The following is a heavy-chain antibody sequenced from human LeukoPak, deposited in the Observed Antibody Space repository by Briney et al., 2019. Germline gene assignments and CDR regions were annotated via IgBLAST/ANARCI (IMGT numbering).Heavy chain of an antibody. V-gene: IGHV4-39*01. D-gene: IGHD3-3*01. CDR2: IYYSGNT. J-gene: IGHJ4*02. Sequence: SETLSLTCTVSGASISGSGYYWGWIRRPPGKGLEWVGSIYYSGNTYYNPSLKSRVTISVDTSKNQFSLKLTSVTAADTAVYYCARQTGVGLFILPGGQGTLVTVSS. CDR3: ARQTGVGLFILP. CDR1: GASISGSGYY.